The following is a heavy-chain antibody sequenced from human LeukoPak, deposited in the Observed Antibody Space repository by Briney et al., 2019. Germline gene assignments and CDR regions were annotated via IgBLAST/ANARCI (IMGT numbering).Heavy chain of an antibody. CDR3: ARPIRN. Sequence: SETLSLTCTVSGDSITSSSYYWGWIRQPPGKGLEWIGTMYYTGTIYYNPSLKSRVTISVDTSKNQFSLSLSSVTAADTAVYYCARPIRNWGQGTLVIVSS. J-gene: IGHJ4*02. CDR1: GDSITSSSYY. V-gene: IGHV4-39*07. CDR2: MYYTGTI.